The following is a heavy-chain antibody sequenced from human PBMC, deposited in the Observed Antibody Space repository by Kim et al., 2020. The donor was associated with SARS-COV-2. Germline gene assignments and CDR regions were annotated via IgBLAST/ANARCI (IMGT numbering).Heavy chain of an antibody. D-gene: IGHD3-10*01. CDR3: ACDYGSGFFEY. CDR1: GGSFSGYY. V-gene: IGHV4-34*01. J-gene: IGHJ4*02. CDR2: INHSGGT. Sequence: SETLSLTCAVYGGSFSGYYWNWIRQPPGKGLEWIGEINHSGGTNYNPSLKSRVTISADTSKNQFSLKLRSVTAADTAVYYCACDYGSGFFEYWGQGNMVSVSS.